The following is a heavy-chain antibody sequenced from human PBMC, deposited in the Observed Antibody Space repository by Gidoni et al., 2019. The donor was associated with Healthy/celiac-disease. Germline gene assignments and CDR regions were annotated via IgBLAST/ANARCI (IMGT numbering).Heavy chain of an antibody. CDR1: GFTFSSYA. V-gene: IGHV3-30-3*01. CDR3: ARGGKMTTVTRSGMDV. J-gene: IGHJ6*02. D-gene: IGHD4-17*01. CDR2: ISYDGSNK. Sequence: QVQLVESGGGVVQPGRSLRLSCAASGFTFSSYAMHWVRQAPGKGLEWVAVISYDGSNKYDADSVKGRFTISRDNSKNTLYLQMNSLRAEDTAVYYCARGGKMTTVTRSGMDVWGQGTTVTVSS.